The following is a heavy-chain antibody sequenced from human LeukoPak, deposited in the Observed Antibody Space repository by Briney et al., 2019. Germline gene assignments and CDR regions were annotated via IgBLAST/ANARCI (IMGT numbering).Heavy chain of an antibody. Sequence: GGSLRLSCAASGFTFSSYGMHWVRQAPGKGLEWVAVIWYDGSNKYYADSVKGRFTISRDNSKNTLYLQMNSLRAEDTAVYYCARDRETAHDAFDIWGQGTMVTVSS. CDR2: IWYDGSNK. J-gene: IGHJ3*02. CDR1: GFTFSSYG. V-gene: IGHV3-33*01. CDR3: ARDRETAHDAFDI. D-gene: IGHD5-24*01.